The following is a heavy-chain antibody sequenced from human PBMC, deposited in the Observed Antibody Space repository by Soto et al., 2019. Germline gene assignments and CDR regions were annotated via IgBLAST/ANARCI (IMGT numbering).Heavy chain of an antibody. V-gene: IGHV4-31*03. Sequence: SETLSLTCTVSGGSISSGGYYWSWIRQHPGKGLEWIGYIYYSGSTYYNPSLKSRVTISVDTSKNQFSLKLSSVTAADTAVYYCASAPCGGDCYDTYYYYGMDVWGQGTTVTVSS. D-gene: IGHD2-21*02. CDR1: GGSISSGGYY. CDR2: IYYSGST. J-gene: IGHJ6*02. CDR3: ASAPCGGDCYDTYYYYGMDV.